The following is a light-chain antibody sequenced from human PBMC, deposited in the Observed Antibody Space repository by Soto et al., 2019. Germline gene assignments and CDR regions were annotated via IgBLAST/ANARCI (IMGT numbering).Light chain of an antibody. Sequence: QSVLTQPASVSGSPGQSITLSCTGSRSDIGGYDFVSWYQHHPGKAPKLIIFDVSNRPSRISSRFSGSKSGNTASLTISGLQTDDEADYYCSSYSDTATRVFGSGTKVTVL. CDR3: SSYSDTATRV. CDR2: DVS. CDR1: RSDIGGYDF. V-gene: IGLV2-14*03. J-gene: IGLJ1*01.